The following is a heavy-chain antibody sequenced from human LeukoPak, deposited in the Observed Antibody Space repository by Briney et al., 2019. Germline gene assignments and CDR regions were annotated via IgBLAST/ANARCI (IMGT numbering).Heavy chain of an antibody. CDR1: GFTFNSYA. D-gene: IGHD3-22*01. J-gene: IGHJ4*02. Sequence: GGSLRLSCAASGFTFNSYAMSWVRQAPGKGLEWVSVIYSGGSTYYADSVKGRFTISRDNSKNTLYLQMNSLRAEDTAVYYCARDGSSGYYWYWGQGTLVTVSS. CDR2: IYSGGST. V-gene: IGHV3-53*01. CDR3: ARDGSSGYYWY.